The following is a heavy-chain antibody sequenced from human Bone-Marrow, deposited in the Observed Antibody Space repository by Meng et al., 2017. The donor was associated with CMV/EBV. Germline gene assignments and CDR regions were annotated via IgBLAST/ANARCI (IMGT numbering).Heavy chain of an antibody. CDR3: AREDTIGGGFWSGYTTTYYYYGMDV. CDR1: GFTFNTYY. CDR2: IKQDGSEK. V-gene: IGHV3-7*01. Sequence: GGSLRLSCAASGFTFNTYYMSWVRQAPGKGLEWVANIKQDGSEKYYVDSVKGRFTISRDNAKNSLYLQMNSLRAEDTAVYYCAREDTIGGGFWSGYTTTYYYYGMDVWGQGTTVTVSS. D-gene: IGHD3-3*01. J-gene: IGHJ6*02.